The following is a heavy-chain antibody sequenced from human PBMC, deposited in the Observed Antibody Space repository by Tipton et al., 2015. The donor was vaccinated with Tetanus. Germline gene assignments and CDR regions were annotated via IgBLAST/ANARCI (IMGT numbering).Heavy chain of an antibody. CDR1: GFTFSSYW. V-gene: IGHV3-7*05. Sequence: QLVQSGAEVKKPGESLKISCKGSGFTFSSYWMSWVRQAPGKGLEWVANIKQDGSEKYYVDSVKGRFTISRDNAKNSLYLQMNSLRAEDTAVYYCARDGLTLGYCSGGSCSPFDYWGQGTLVTVSS. CDR3: ARDGLTLGYCSGGSCSPFDY. CDR2: IKQDGSEK. J-gene: IGHJ4*02. D-gene: IGHD2-15*01.